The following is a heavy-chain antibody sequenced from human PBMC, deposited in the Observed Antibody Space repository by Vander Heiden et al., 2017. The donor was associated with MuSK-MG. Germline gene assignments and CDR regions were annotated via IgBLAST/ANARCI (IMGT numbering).Heavy chain of an antibody. CDR2: ISSSSSYI. D-gene: IGHD4-17*01. J-gene: IGHJ4*02. CDR1: GFTFSSYS. V-gene: IGHV3-21*01. Sequence: EVPLVDSGGGLVKPGGSLRLSCAASGFTFSSYSMNWVRQAPGKGLEWVSSISSSSSYIYYADSVKGRFTISRDNAKNSLYLQMNSLRAEDTAVYYCAKDYGGNSVVVTFDYWGQGTLVTVSS. CDR3: AKDYGGNSVVVTFDY.